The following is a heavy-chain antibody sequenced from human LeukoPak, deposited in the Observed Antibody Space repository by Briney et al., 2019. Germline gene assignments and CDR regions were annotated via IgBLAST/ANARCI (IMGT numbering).Heavy chain of an antibody. J-gene: IGHJ3*02. V-gene: IGHV4-59*08. Sequence: SQTLSLTCTVSGGSINISYWSWVRQPPGNGLEWIGYIYYRGSTNYNPSLESRVTISVDTSKNQYSLKLSSVTAADTAVYYCARSGVFTGYDAFDIWGQGTRVTVPS. CDR3: ARSGVFTGYDAFDI. CDR2: IYYRGST. CDR1: GGSINISY. D-gene: IGHD6-13*01.